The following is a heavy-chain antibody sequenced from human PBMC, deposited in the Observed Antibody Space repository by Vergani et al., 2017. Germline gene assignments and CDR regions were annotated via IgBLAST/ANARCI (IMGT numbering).Heavy chain of an antibody. J-gene: IGHJ4*02. CDR2: ISWNSGSI. D-gene: IGHD1-7*01. Sequence: EVQLVESGGGLVQPGRSLRLSCAASGFTFDDYAMHWVRQAPGKGLEWVSGISWNSGSIGYADSVKGRFTISRDNAKNSLYLQMNSLRAEDTALYYCAKEAGTTDPGXFDYWGQGTLVTVSA. CDR1: GFTFDDYA. CDR3: AKEAGTTDPGXFDY. V-gene: IGHV3-9*01.